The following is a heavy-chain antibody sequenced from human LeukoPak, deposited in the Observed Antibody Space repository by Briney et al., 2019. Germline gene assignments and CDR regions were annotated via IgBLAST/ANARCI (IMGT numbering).Heavy chain of an antibody. D-gene: IGHD6-25*01. CDR2: ISYDGSNK. J-gene: IGHJ6*02. Sequence: PGGSLRLSCAASGFTFSSYSMNWVRQAPGKGLEWVAVISYDGSNKYYADSVKGRFTISRDNSKNTLYLQMNSLRAEDTAVYYCAKDGSGRWYYGMDVWGQGTTVTVSS. CDR3: AKDGSGRWYYGMDV. V-gene: IGHV3-30*18. CDR1: GFTFSSYS.